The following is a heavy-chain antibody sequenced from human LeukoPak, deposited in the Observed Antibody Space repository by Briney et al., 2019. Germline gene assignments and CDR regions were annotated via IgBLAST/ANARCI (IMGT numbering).Heavy chain of an antibody. CDR2: INTNTGNP. CDR1: GYTFTSYA. D-gene: IGHD3-3*01. V-gene: IGHV7-4-1*02. J-gene: IGHJ5*02. Sequence: ASVKVSCKASGYTFTSYAMNWVRQAPGQGLEWMGWINTNTGNPTYAQGFTGRFVFSLDTSVSTAYLQISSLKAEDTAVCYCAKDRVGGSTIFGVVTWGQGTLVTVSS. CDR3: AKDRVGGSTIFGVVT.